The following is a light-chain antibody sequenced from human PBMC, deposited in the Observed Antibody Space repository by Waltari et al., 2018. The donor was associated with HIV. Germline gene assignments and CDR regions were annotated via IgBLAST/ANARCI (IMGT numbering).Light chain of an antibody. J-gene: IGKJ4*01. CDR3: QQVNGYPLT. CDR1: QNIYSY. Sequence: DIQLTQSPSFLSASIGDRVTITCRASQNIYSYLVWYQQKPGRAPQVLIYATSTLQSGVPSRFSGSGSGTEFALTITILQPDDFATYYCQQVNGYPLTFGGGTKVEIK. V-gene: IGKV1-9*01. CDR2: ATS.